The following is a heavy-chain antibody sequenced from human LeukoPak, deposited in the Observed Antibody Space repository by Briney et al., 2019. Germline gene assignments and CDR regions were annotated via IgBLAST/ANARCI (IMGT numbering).Heavy chain of an antibody. Sequence: SETLSLTCAVYGGSFSGYYWSWIRQPPGKGLEWIGEVNDSGGTNINPSLRSRVILSVDTSKNQFSPKLISVTAADTAVYYCASGQGATVPQVPKNRFHPWRQGPRVLVPS. J-gene: IGHJ5*02. V-gene: IGHV4-34*01. CDR1: GGSFSGYY. CDR2: VNDSGGT. CDR3: ASGQGATVPQVPKNRFHP. D-gene: IGHD4/OR15-4a*01.